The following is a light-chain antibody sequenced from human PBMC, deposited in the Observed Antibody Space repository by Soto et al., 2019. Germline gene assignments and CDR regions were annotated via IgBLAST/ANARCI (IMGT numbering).Light chain of an antibody. CDR1: SSDVGGYNY. CDR3: SSYTRTTLVV. V-gene: IGLV2-14*01. J-gene: IGLJ2*01. Sequence: QSVLTQPASVSGSPGQSITISCTGSSSDVGGYNYVSWYQQHPGKAPKLMIYEVGNRPSGVSNRFSGSKSGNTASLTISGLQAEDEADYYCSSYTRTTLVVFGGGTQLTVL. CDR2: EVG.